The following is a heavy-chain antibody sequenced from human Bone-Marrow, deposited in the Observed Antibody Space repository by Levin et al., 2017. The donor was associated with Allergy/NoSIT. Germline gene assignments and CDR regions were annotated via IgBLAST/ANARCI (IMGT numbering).Heavy chain of an antibody. CDR3: AKTRGGHYYYYMDV. Sequence: SLKISCAASGFTFDDYAMHWVRQAPGKGLEWVSGISWNSGSIGYADSVKGRFTISRDNAKNSLYLQMNSLRAEDTALYYCAKTRGGHYYYYMDVWGKGTTVTVSS. D-gene: IGHD2-2*01. V-gene: IGHV3-9*01. CDR1: GFTFDDYA. CDR2: ISWNSGSI. J-gene: IGHJ6*03.